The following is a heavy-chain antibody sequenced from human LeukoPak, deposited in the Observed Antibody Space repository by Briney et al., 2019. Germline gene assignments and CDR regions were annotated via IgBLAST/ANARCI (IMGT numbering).Heavy chain of an antibody. CDR2: ISLYNGNT. V-gene: IGHV1-18*01. CDR1: GYTFTSYG. D-gene: IGHD3-22*01. Sequence: ASVKVSCKASGYTFTSYGINWVRQAPGQGLEWMGWISLYNGNTNYAQKFQGRVTMTTDTSTSTAYMELRSLRSDDTAVYYCARAYYYDSSGYYYWFDPWGQGTLVTVSS. J-gene: IGHJ5*02. CDR3: ARAYYYDSSGYYYWFDP.